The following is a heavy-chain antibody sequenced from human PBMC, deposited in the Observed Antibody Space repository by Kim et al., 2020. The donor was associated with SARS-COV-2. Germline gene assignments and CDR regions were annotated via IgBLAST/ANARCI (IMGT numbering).Heavy chain of an antibody. CDR1: GGSISSSSYY. CDR2: IYYSGST. CDR3: ARQNFWSGRYYFDY. Sequence: SETLSLTCTVSGGSISSSSYYWGWIRQPPGKGLEWIGSIYYSGSTYYNPSLKSRVTISVDTSKNQFSLKLSSVTAADTAVYYCARQNFWSGRYYFDYWGQGTLVTVSS. D-gene: IGHD3-3*01. V-gene: IGHV4-39*01. J-gene: IGHJ4*02.